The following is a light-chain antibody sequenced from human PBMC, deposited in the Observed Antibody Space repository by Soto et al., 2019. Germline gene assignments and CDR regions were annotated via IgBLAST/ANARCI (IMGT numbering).Light chain of an antibody. Sequence: QSALTQPASVSGSPGQSITISCTGTSSDVGSYNLVSWYQQHPGKAPKLMIYEDTKRPSGVSNRFSGSKSGNTASLTISGLQAEDEADYYCCSYAGSSTFVVFGGGTQLTFL. CDR2: EDT. CDR1: SSDVGSYNL. V-gene: IGLV2-23*02. CDR3: CSYAGSSTFVV. J-gene: IGLJ2*01.